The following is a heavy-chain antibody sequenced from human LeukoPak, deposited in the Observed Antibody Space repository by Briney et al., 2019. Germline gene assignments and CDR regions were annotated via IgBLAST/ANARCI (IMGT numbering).Heavy chain of an antibody. CDR2: IIPILGIA. J-gene: IGHJ4*02. V-gene: IGHV1-69*04. CDR3: ARGGGRVTFGGLYYYFDN. CDR1: GGTFSSYA. Sequence: ASVKVSCKASGGTFSSYAISWVRQAPGQGLEWMGRIIPILGIANYAQKFQGRVTITADKSTNTVYMELSSLRSDDTAVYYCARGGGRVTFGGLYYYFDNWGQGTLVTVSS. D-gene: IGHD3-16*01.